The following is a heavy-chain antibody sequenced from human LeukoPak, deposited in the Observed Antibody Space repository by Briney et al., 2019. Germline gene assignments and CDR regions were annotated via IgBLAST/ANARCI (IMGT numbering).Heavy chain of an antibody. V-gene: IGHV4-34*01. CDR3: ARPIAARRRAFDI. CDR1: GGSFSGYY. CDR2: INHSGST. J-gene: IGHJ3*02. D-gene: IGHD6-6*01. Sequence: SETLSLTCAVYGGSFSGYYWSWIRQPPGKGLEWIGEINHSGSTNYNPSLKSRVTISVDTSKNQFSLKLSSVTAADTAVYYRARPIAARRRAFDIWGQGTMVTVSS.